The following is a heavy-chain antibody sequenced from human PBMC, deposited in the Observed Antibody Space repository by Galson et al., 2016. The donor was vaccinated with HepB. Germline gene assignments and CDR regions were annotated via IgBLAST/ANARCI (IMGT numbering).Heavy chain of an antibody. J-gene: IGHJ4*02. Sequence: SLRLSCAASGFTFSDYYMSWIRQAPGKGLEWVSYISSSGSTIYYTDSVKGRFTISRDNAKNSLYLQMNSLRAEDTAVYYCARKGTSSWSIFDYWGQGTLVSVSS. CDR3: ARKGTSSWSIFDY. CDR1: GFTFSDYY. CDR2: ISSSGSTI. V-gene: IGHV3-11*04. D-gene: IGHD6-13*01.